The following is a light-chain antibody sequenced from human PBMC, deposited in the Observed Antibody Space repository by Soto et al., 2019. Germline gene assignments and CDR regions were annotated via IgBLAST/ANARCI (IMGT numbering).Light chain of an antibody. Sequence: EIVLTQSPATLSLSPGERATLSCRASQSRSGTLAWFQHKPGQPPRLLIYGASNRATGIPARFSASGAGTDFTLTISSLEPEDFAVYYCQQRTLWPRTFGQGTKVEIK. CDR3: QQRTLWPRT. CDR1: QSRSGT. V-gene: IGKV3-11*01. CDR2: GAS. J-gene: IGKJ1*01.